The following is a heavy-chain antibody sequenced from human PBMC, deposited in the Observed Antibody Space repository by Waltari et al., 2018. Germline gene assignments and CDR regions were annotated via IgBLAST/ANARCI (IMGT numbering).Heavy chain of an antibody. D-gene: IGHD2-21*02. CDR3: ARDESGGDAFDI. V-gene: IGHV4-59*12. CDR1: GGSISRYY. J-gene: IGHJ3*02. Sequence: QVQLQESGPGLVKPSETLSLTCTVSGGSISRYYWRWIRQPPGKGLEWIGYIYYSGSTNYNPSLKSRVTISVDTSKNQFSLKLSSVTAADTAVYYCARDESGGDAFDIWGQGTMVTVSS. CDR2: IYYSGST.